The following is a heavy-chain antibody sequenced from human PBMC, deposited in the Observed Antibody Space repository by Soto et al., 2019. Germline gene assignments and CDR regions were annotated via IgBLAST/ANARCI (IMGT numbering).Heavy chain of an antibody. CDR2: IRSYNGDT. J-gene: IGHJ4*02. CDR1: GYTFTTYG. V-gene: IGHV1-18*01. Sequence: QVQLVQSGAEVKKPGASVKVSCKASGYTFTTYGISWVRQAPGQGLEWMGWIRSYNGDTHYGQKSQGRVTMTTDTSTSTAFMELRSLRSDDTAVYYCARALWVTGSSGYDYWGQGTLVTVSS. D-gene: IGHD3-22*01. CDR3: ARALWVTGSSGYDY.